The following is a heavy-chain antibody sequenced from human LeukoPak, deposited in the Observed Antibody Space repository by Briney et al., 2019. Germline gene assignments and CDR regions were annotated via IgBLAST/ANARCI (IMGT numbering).Heavy chain of an antibody. J-gene: IGHJ4*02. CDR1: GFTFSSYG. D-gene: IGHD4-17*01. V-gene: IGHV3-33*01. Sequence: GGSLRLSSAASGFTFSSYGMHWVRQAPGKGLEWVSVIWDDGSNKYCADSVKGRFTISRDNSKNTLYLQMNSLRAEDTAVYYCARDTYDDYVPLDYWGQGTLVTVSS. CDR3: ARDTYDDYVPLDY. CDR2: IWDDGSNK.